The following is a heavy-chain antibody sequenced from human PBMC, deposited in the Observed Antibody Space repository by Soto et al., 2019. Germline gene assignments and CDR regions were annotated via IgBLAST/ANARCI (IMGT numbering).Heavy chain of an antibody. CDR1: GFTFSDYY. CDR3: ARDYYDFWSGPQYYFDY. V-gene: IGHV3-11*01. Sequence: GGSLRLSCAASGFTFSDYYMSWIRQAPGKGLEWVSYISSSGSTIYYADSVNGRFTISRDNAKNSLYLQMNSLRAEDTAVYYCARDYYDFWSGPQYYFDYWGQGTLVTVSS. CDR2: ISSSGSTI. J-gene: IGHJ4*02. D-gene: IGHD3-3*01.